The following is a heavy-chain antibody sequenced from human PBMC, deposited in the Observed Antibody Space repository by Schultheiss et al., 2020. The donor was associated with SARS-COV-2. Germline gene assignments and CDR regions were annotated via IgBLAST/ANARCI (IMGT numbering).Heavy chain of an antibody. Sequence: SVKVSCKASGGTFSSYAISWVRQAPGQGLEWMGGIIPIFGTANYAQKFQGRVTITADESTSTVYMELSSLRSEDTAVYYCARDVIAVAGTDYWGQGTLVTVSS. CDR3: ARDVIAVAGTDY. CDR1: GGTFSSYA. J-gene: IGHJ4*02. D-gene: IGHD6-19*01. CDR2: IIPIFGTA. V-gene: IGHV1-69*13.